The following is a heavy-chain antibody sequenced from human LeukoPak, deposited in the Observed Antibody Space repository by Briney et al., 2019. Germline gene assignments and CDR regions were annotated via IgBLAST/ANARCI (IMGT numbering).Heavy chain of an antibody. CDR3: VKDTAPEYYYDSSGYFQQ. J-gene: IGHJ1*01. CDR1: GFIFDEYA. D-gene: IGHD3-22*01. Sequence: GGSLRLSCAASGFIFDEYAMHWVRQAPGKGLEWVSGISLNSGSIGYADAVKGRFTISRDNAKNSLFLQMKSLRVEDTAFYYSVKDTAPEYYYDSSGYFQQWGQGALVTVSS. CDR2: ISLNSGSI. V-gene: IGHV3-9*01.